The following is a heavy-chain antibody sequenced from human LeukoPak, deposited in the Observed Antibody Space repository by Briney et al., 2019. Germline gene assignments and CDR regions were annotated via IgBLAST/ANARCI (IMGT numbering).Heavy chain of an antibody. D-gene: IGHD5-18*01. CDR1: GDSMGSFY. CDR3: AREGGYSYGFDS. CDR2: IYSSGTT. J-gene: IGHJ4*02. Sequence: SETLSLTCTVSGDSMGSFYWSWIRQSAGRGLEWIGHIYSSGTTKNNPSYKSRVTMSVDTSKYQFSLKLSSVTAADTAIYYCAREGGYSYGFDSWGQGTLVTVSS. V-gene: IGHV4-4*07.